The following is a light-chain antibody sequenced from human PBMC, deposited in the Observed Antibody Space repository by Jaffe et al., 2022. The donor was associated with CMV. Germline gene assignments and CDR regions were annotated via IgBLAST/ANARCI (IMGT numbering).Light chain of an antibody. CDR1: QSVSNW. J-gene: IGKJ1*01. CDR3: QQYYTDWT. V-gene: IGKV1-5*03. Sequence: DIQMTQSPPTLSASVGDTVTITCRASQSVSNWLAWYQQKPGKVPKVLIYKASKLETGVPSRFSGSGSGTEFTLTISSLQPDDFATYSCQQYYTDWTFGPGTKVEIK. CDR2: KAS.